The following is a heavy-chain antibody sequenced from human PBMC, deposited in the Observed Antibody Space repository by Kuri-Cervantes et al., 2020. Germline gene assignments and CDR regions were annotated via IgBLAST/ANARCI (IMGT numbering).Heavy chain of an antibody. Sequence: SVKVSCKASGFTFTSSAVQWVRQARGQRLEWIGWIVVGSGNTNYAQKFQERVTITRDMSTSTAYMELSSLRSEDTAVYYCARDGGWLPPFIKAYYYYMDVWGKGTTVTVSS. D-gene: IGHD5-12*01. CDR3: ARDGGWLPPFIKAYYYYMDV. V-gene: IGHV1-58*01. J-gene: IGHJ6*03. CDR1: GFTFTSSA. CDR2: IVVGSGNT.